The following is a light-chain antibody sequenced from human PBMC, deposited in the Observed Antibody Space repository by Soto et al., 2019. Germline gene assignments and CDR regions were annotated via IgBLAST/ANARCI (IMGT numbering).Light chain of an antibody. Sequence: EIVLTQSPVTLSLSPGERATLSCRASQSVSSYLAWYQQKPGQAPRLLIYDASNRATGIPARFSGSGSGTDFTLTISSLEPEDFAVYFCQQRSNWPPGVYTFGQGTKLEIK. J-gene: IGKJ2*01. CDR3: QQRSNWPPGVYT. CDR1: QSVSSY. V-gene: IGKV3-11*01. CDR2: DAS.